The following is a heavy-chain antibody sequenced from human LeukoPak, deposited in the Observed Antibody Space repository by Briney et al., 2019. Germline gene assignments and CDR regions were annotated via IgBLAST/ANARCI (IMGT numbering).Heavy chain of an antibody. Sequence: PGGSLRLSCAASGFTFSSYAMHWVRQAPGKGLEYVSAISSNGGSTYYANSVKGRFTISRDNAKNSLYLQMNSLRAEDTAVYYCARARITMVRGVINYWGQGTLVTVSS. CDR2: ISSNGGST. CDR1: GFTFSSYA. CDR3: ARARITMVRGVINY. V-gene: IGHV3-64*01. J-gene: IGHJ4*02. D-gene: IGHD3-10*01.